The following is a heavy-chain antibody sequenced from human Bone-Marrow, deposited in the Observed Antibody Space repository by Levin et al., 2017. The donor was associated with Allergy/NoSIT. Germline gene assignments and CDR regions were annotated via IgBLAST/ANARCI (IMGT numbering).Heavy chain of an antibody. D-gene: IGHD3-10*01. CDR2: ISYDGSYK. V-gene: IGHV3-30*04. Sequence: QSGGSLRLSCAASGFTFSSHGLHWVRQAPGKGLEWVAVISYDGSYKYYADSVKGRFTITRDNSKNTLTLQMNSLRAEEDTAVYYCARDIYYYGSGSRGGGFDPWGQGTLVTVSS. CDR1: GFTFSSHG. CDR3: ARDIYYYGSGSRGGGFDP. J-gene: IGHJ5*02.